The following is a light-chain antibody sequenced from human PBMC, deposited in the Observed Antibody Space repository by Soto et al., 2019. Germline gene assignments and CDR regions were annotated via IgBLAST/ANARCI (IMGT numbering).Light chain of an antibody. CDR3: SSYTRSSTVV. CDR2: DVS. V-gene: IGLV2-14*01. Sequence: QSALTQPASVSGSPGQSITISCTGTSSDVGGYNYVSWYQQHPGKAPKLMIYDVSNRPSGVSNRFSGSKSGNRASLTISGLQAEDEADYYCSSYTRSSTVVFGGGTKLTVL. J-gene: IGLJ2*01. CDR1: SSDVGGYNY.